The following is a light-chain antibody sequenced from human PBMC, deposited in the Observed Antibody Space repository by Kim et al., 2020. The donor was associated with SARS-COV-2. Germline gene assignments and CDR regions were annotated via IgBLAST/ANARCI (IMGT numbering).Light chain of an antibody. CDR3: NSRDTTGYHVI. CDR1: SLKTSY. CDR2: DKN. J-gene: IGLJ2*01. V-gene: IGLV3-19*01. Sequence: SSALTQDPAVSVALGQTVTITCRGDSLKTSYAGWSQQKAGKAPVLVIYDKNSRPSGVPDRFSGSSSGNTASLTITGAQAEDEAEYYCNSRDTTGYHVIFGGGTQLTVL.